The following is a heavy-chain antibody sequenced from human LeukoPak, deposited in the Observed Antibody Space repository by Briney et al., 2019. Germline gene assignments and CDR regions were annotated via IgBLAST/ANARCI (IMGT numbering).Heavy chain of an antibody. CDR3: ARGPPTVATGDYYMDV. CDR1: GGTFSSYA. J-gene: IGHJ6*03. V-gene: IGHV1-69*05. CDR2: IIPIFGTA. D-gene: IGHD4-23*01. Sequence: ASVKVSCKASGGTFSSYAISWVRQAPGQRLECMGGIIPIFGTANYAQKFQGRVTITTDESTSTAYMELSSLRSEDTAVYYRARGPPTVATGDYYMDVWGKGTTVTVSS.